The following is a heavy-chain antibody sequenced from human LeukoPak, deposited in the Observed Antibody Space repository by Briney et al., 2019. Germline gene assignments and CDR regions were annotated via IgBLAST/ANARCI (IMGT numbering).Heavy chain of an antibody. CDR2: ISSSSSYT. D-gene: IGHD1-26*01. J-gene: IGHJ3*02. V-gene: IGHV3-11*06. CDR3: ARPRGGAYAGAFDI. Sequence: GGHLSLYCAASGFTFSDYYMSWIRKAQGKELEWVSYISSSSSYTNYADSVKGRFTISRDNAKNSLYLQMNSLRAEDTAVYYCARPRGGAYAGAFDIWGQGTMVTVSS. CDR1: GFTFSDYY.